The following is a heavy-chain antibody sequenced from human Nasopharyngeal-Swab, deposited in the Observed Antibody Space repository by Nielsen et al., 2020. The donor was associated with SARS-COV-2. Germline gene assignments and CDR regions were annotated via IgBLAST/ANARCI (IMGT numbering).Heavy chain of an antibody. J-gene: IGHJ1*01. CDR2: IDMRGRTT. CDR1: GFTFSNYW. Sequence: GESLKISCATSGFTFSNYWMYWVRQAPGKGLEWVARIDMRGRTTTHADSVKGRFTISRDNAKNTLSLQMNSLTPADTAVYFCVRGPVEGATGYFQFWGQGTLVTVSS. D-gene: IGHD1-26*01. CDR3: VRGPVEGATGYFQF. V-gene: IGHV3-74*03.